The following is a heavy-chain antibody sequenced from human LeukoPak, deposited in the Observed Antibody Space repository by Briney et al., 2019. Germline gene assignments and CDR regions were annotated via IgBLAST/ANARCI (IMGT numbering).Heavy chain of an antibody. Sequence: PSETLSLTCGVSGGSFSGYYWAWIRQPPGKGLEWIGQIDHSGSTNYNPSLKSRVTISVDTSKNQFSLKLSSVTAADTAVYYCARVRQWCLDYWGQGTLVTVSS. J-gene: IGHJ4*02. CDR3: ARVRQWCLDY. CDR1: GGSFSGYY. CDR2: IDHSGST. D-gene: IGHD2-8*01. V-gene: IGHV4-34*01.